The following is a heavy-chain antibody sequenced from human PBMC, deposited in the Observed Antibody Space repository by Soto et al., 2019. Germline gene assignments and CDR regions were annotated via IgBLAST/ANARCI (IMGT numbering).Heavy chain of an antibody. CDR2: IYPGDSDT. J-gene: IGHJ4*02. Sequence: GESLKISCKGSGYSFTSYWIGWVRQMPGKGLEWMGIIYPGDSDTRYSPSFQGQVTISADTSISTAYLQWSSLKASDTAMYYCARRDYYDSSGYYYEGFDYWGQGTLVTVSS. CDR1: GYSFTSYW. D-gene: IGHD3-22*01. V-gene: IGHV5-51*01. CDR3: ARRDYYDSSGYYYEGFDY.